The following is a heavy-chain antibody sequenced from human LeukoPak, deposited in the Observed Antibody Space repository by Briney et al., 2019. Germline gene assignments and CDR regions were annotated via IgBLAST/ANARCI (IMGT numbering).Heavy chain of an antibody. CDR3: ARSPGGTYGDYPY. CDR2: INPNSGGT. V-gene: IGHV1-2*06. D-gene: IGHD4-17*01. CDR1: GYTFTGYY. J-gene: IGHJ4*02. Sequence: ASVKVSCKASGYTFTGYYMHWVRQAPGQGLEWMGRINPNSGGTNYAQKFQGRVTMTRDTSISTAYMELSRLRSDDTAVYYCARSPGGTYGDYPYWGQGTLVTVSS.